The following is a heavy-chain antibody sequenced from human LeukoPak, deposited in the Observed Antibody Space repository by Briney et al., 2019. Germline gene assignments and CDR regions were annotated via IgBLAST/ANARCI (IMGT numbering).Heavy chain of an antibody. V-gene: IGHV1-46*01. J-gene: IGHJ3*02. Sequence: ASVKVSCKAPGYTFTSYYMHWVRQAPGQGLEWMGIINPSGGSTSYAQKFQGRVTMTRDMSTSTVYMELSSLRSEDTAVYYCAREGAAGLNLFDIWGQGTMVTVSS. CDR3: AREGAAGLNLFDI. D-gene: IGHD6-13*01. CDR2: INPSGGST. CDR1: GYTFTSYY.